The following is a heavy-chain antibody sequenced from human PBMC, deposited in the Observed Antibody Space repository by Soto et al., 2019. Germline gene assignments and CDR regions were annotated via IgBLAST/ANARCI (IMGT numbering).Heavy chain of an antibody. D-gene: IGHD2-2*01. CDR3: ARSSTSANSFDS. Sequence: QVQLQESGPGLVKPSQTLSLTCTVSGGSISSGGYYWSWIRQHPGKGLEWIGYIYYSGSTYYNPSLKGRVTISVDTSKNQLSLKLSSVTAADTAVYYCARSSTSANSFDSWGQGTLVTVSS. V-gene: IGHV4-31*03. J-gene: IGHJ4*02. CDR2: IYYSGST. CDR1: GGSISSGGYY.